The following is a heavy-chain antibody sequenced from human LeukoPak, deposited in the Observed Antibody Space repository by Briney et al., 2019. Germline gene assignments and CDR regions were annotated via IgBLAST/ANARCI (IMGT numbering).Heavy chain of an antibody. D-gene: IGHD6-13*01. CDR1: GFTFSSYA. J-gene: IGHJ3*02. CDR3: SRDGSTSSRSAFDI. CDR2: ISGSGGST. Sequence: GGSLRLSCAASGFTFSSYAMSWVRQAPGKGLEWVSSISGSGGSTYYADSVKGRFTISRDNSKNTLYLQMNSLRAEDTAVYYCSRDGSTSSRSAFDIWGQGTMVSVSS. V-gene: IGHV3-23*01.